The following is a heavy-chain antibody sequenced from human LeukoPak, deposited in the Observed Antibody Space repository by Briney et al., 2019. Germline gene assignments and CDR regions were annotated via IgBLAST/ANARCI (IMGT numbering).Heavy chain of an antibody. CDR3: ARGKSGIYTRPFDY. Sequence: SGGSLRLSRAPSGFSVSDTYMSWVRQAPGEGLEWVSLLYSGGSTHYADSVKGRFTISRDKSKNMLSLQMNSLRAEDTAVYYCARGKSGIYTRPFDYWGEGTLVTVSS. CDR2: LYSGGST. V-gene: IGHV3-66*01. CDR1: GFSVSDTY. J-gene: IGHJ4*02. D-gene: IGHD1-26*01.